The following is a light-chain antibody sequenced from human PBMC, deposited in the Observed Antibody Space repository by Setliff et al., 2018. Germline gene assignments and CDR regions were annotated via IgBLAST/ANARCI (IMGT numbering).Light chain of an antibody. CDR1: SSDIGGYNY. CDR2: EVS. Sequence: LTQPASVSGSPGQSITISCTGTSSDIGGYNYVSWYQQHSGKAPKLMIYEVSNRPSGVSNRFSGSKSGNTASLTISGLQAEDEADYYCSSYASSSIPYVFGSGTKVTVL. J-gene: IGLJ1*01. V-gene: IGLV2-14*01. CDR3: SSYASSSIPYV.